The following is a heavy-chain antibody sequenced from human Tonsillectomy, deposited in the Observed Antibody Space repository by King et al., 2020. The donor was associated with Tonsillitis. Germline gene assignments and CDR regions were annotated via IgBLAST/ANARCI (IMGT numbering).Heavy chain of an antibody. D-gene: IGHD3-3*01. CDR2: ISGSGGST. J-gene: IGHJ4*02. CDR3: AKSFEGIFGVVIMEFDY. V-gene: IGHV3-23*04. Sequence: VQLVESGGGLVQPGGSLRLSCAASGFTFSSYAMSWVRQAPGKGLEWVSAISGSGGSTYYADSVKGRFTISRDNSKNTLYLQMNSLRAEDTAVYYCAKSFEGIFGVVIMEFDYWGQGTLVTVSS. CDR1: GFTFSSYA.